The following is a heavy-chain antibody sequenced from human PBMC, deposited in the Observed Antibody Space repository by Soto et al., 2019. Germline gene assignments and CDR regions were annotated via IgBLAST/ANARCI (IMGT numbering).Heavy chain of an antibody. CDR3: AMGLYYYDSSGYYRGVLRADAFDI. J-gene: IGHJ3*02. V-gene: IGHV1-69*13. CDR2: IIPIFCTA. D-gene: IGHD3-22*01. CDR1: GGTFSSYA. Sequence: AASVKVSCKASGGTFSSYAIRWVRQAPGQGLEWMGVIIPIFCTAYYAQKFQGRVTITADESTSTAYMELRSLRCEDTAVYYCAMGLYYYDSSGYYRGVLRADAFDIWGQGTMVTVSS.